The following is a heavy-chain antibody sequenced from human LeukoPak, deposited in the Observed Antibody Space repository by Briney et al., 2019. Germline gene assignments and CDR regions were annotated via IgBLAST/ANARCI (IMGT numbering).Heavy chain of an antibody. Sequence: ASVKVSCKASGGTFSSYAISWVRQAPGQGLEWMGWMNPNSGNTGYAQKFQGRVTMTRNTSISTAYMELSSLRSEDTAVYYCARGLSKITMMDRNWFDPWGQGTLVTVSS. D-gene: IGHD3-22*01. CDR3: ARGLSKITMMDRNWFDP. J-gene: IGHJ5*02. V-gene: IGHV1-8*02. CDR2: MNPNSGNT. CDR1: GGTFSSYA.